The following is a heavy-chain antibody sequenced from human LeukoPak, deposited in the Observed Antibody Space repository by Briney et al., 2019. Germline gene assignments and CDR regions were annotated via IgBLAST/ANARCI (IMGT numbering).Heavy chain of an antibody. Sequence: SETLSLTCTVSGGSISSSSYYWDWIRQPPGKGLEWIGSINYSGSTYYNPSLKSRVTMSVDTSKNQFSLKLSSVTAADTAVYYCARDDCSSTSCYANDYWGQGTLVTVSS. CDR2: INYSGST. D-gene: IGHD2-2*01. CDR1: GGSISSSSYY. J-gene: IGHJ4*02. CDR3: ARDDCSSTSCYANDY. V-gene: IGHV4-39*07.